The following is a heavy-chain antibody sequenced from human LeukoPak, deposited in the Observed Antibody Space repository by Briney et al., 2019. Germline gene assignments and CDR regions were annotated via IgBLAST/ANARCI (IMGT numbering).Heavy chain of an antibody. D-gene: IGHD3-22*01. CDR3: ARQSISGSSLSYFDY. Sequence: PSETLSLTCTVSGGSISSYYWSWIRQLPGKGLEWIGNIYDSGSTNYNPSLKSRLTISVDTSKNQCSLKLSSVTAADTAVYYCARQSISGSSLSYFDYWGQGTLVNVSS. CDR2: IYDSGST. CDR1: GGSISSYY. J-gene: IGHJ4*02. V-gene: IGHV4-59*01.